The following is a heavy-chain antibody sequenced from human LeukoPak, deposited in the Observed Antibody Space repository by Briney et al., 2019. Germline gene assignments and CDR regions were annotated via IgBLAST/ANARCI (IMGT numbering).Heavy chain of an antibody. V-gene: IGHV4-34*01. Sequence: PSETLSLTCAVYGGSFSGYYWSWIRQPPGKGLEWIGEINHSGSTNYNPSLKSRVTISVDKSKNQFSLKLSSVTAADTAVYYCARGSGLLWFGEPYFQHWGQGTLVTVSS. D-gene: IGHD3-10*01. CDR2: INHSGST. CDR1: GGSFSGYY. J-gene: IGHJ1*01. CDR3: ARGSGLLWFGEPYFQH.